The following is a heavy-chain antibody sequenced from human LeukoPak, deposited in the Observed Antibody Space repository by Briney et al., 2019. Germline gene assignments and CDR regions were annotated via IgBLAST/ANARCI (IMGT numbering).Heavy chain of an antibody. Sequence: PSETLSLTRTVSHGSISSSSFYWGWIRQPPGKGLEWIGSMYYKGTTYYNPSLESRVTISVDMSKNLCSLKLSSVTAADTAVYYCVGEEYGTGSYYKSSDWGQGTLVSVSS. CDR3: VGEEYGTGSYYKSSD. CDR2: MYYKGTT. CDR1: HGSISSSSFY. V-gene: IGHV4-39*01. D-gene: IGHD3-10*01. J-gene: IGHJ4*02.